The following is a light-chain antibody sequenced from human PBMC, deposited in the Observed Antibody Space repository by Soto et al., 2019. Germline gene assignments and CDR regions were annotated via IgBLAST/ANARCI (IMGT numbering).Light chain of an antibody. CDR3: QQYGSSGT. CDR2: WAS. J-gene: IGKJ1*01. V-gene: IGKV4-1*01. CDR1: QSVLYSSNNNNY. Sequence: DIVMTQSPYSLAVSLGERATINCKSSQSVLYSSNNNNYLAWYLQRPGQPPKLLIYWASTRDSGVPDRFSGSGSGTDFTLTISRLEPEDFAVYYCQQYGSSGTFGQGTKVDIK.